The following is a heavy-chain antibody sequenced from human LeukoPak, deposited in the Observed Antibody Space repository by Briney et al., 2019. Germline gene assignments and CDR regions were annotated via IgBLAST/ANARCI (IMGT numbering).Heavy chain of an antibody. CDR3: ARGSSSGWPDYFDY. Sequence: GGSLRLSCAASGFTFSDYAMSWVRQAPGKGLEWVSAISSGGDTYYAESVKGRFTISRDNSKNTLSLQMSSLRAEDTAVYYCARGSSSGWPDYFDYWGRGTLVTVSS. V-gene: IGHV3-23*01. J-gene: IGHJ4*02. D-gene: IGHD6-19*01. CDR2: ISSGGDT. CDR1: GFTFSDYA.